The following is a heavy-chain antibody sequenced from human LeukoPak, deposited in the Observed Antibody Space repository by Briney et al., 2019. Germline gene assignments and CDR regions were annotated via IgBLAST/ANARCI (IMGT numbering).Heavy chain of an antibody. CDR2: FYYPGST. J-gene: IGHJ4*02. CDR3: AISTGSSDFVY. D-gene: IGHD1-26*01. Sequence: WVRQAPGKGLEWIGSFYYPGSTYYNPSLKSRLSISVDTSNNQFSLKLNSVTAADTAVYYCAISTGSSDFVYWGQGTLVTVSS. V-gene: IGHV4-39*07.